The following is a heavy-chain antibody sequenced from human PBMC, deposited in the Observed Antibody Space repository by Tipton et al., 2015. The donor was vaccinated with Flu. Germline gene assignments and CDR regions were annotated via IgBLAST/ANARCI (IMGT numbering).Heavy chain of an antibody. V-gene: IGHV3-74*01. CDR1: GFTFSRYW. Sequence: SLRLSCAASGFTFSRYWMHWVRQVPGKGLVWVSRIKSDGSSTSYADSVKGRFTISRDNAKNTLYLQMNSLRAEDTAVYYCARDPAGYYDNSAYYIFDYWGQGTLVTVSS. CDR2: IKSDGSST. CDR3: ARDPAGYYDNSAYYIFDY. J-gene: IGHJ4*02. D-gene: IGHD3-22*01.